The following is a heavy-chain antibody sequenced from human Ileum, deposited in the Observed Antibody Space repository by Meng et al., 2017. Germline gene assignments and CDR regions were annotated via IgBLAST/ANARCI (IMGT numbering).Heavy chain of an antibody. CDR1: GFAFSDAW. V-gene: IGHV3-15*01. CDR3: TTALRWELRPFDY. J-gene: IGHJ4*02. Sequence: GESLKISCAASGFAFSDAWMTWVRQAPGKGLEWVGRIKSNTDGGTTDHAPPVKGRFTISRDESTNTLYLQMNSVKSEDTAVYYCTTALRWELRPFDYWGQGTLVNVSS. CDR2: IKSNTDGGTT. D-gene: IGHD1-26*01.